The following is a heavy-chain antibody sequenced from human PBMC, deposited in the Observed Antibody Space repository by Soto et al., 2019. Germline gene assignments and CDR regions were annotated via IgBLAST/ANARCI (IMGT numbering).Heavy chain of an antibody. J-gene: IGHJ6*03. Sequence: KVSCKASGGTFSSYTISWVRQAPGQGLEWMGRIIPILGIANYAQKFQGRVTITADKSTSTAYMELSSLRSEDTAVYYCAGVQYYYGSGSSIKRLKYYYYMDVWGKGTTVTVSS. CDR1: GGTFSSYT. CDR2: IIPILGIA. V-gene: IGHV1-69*02. CDR3: AGVQYYYGSGSSIKRLKYYYYMDV. D-gene: IGHD3-10*01.